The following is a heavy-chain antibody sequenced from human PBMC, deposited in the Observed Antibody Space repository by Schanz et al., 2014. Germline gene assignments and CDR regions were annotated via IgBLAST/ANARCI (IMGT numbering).Heavy chain of an antibody. Sequence: QVQLVQSGSEVKKPGASVKVSCKASGYTFPSYGISWVRQAPGQGLEWMGRIHPNSGGTIFAQKFQGRVSMTRDTSLSTAYMELSSLRSDDTAVYYCARGLVRYFAYWGQGTLVTVSS. V-gene: IGHV1-2*06. CDR2: IHPNSGGT. CDR1: GYTFPSYG. D-gene: IGHD2-8*02. CDR3: ARGLVRYFAY. J-gene: IGHJ4*02.